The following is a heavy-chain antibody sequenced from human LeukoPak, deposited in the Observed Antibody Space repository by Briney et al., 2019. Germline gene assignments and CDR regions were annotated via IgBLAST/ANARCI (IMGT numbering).Heavy chain of an antibody. CDR3: AKDAYGDYGVYYYYGMDV. V-gene: IGHV3-23*01. J-gene: IGHJ6*04. CDR1: GFTFSSYA. CDR2: ISGSGGST. D-gene: IGHD4-17*01. Sequence: GGSLRLSCAASGFTFSSYAMSWVRQAPGKGLEWVSAISGSGGSTYYTDSVKGRFTISRDNSKNTLYLQMNSLRAEDTAVYYCAKDAYGDYGVYYYYGMDVWGKGTTVTVSS.